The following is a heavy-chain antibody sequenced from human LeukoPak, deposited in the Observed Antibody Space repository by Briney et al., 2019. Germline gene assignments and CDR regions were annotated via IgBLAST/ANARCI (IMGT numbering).Heavy chain of an antibody. V-gene: IGHV3-43*02. D-gene: IGHD6-19*01. CDR3: GKDIRDSSGWYSSYYYYYYGMDV. Sequence: GGTLRLSCAAYGFTFDDYAMHWVRQAPGKGLEWVSLISGDGGSTYYPDSVKGGFTISRDNSKNSLYLQMNSLRTEYTALYYCGKDIRDSSGWYSSYYYYYYGMDVWGQGTTVTVSS. CDR2: ISGDGGST. J-gene: IGHJ6*02. CDR1: GFTFDDYA.